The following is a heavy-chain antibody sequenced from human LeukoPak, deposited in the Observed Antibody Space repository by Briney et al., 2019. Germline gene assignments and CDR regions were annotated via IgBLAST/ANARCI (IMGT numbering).Heavy chain of an antibody. D-gene: IGHD1-1*01. CDR2: ISAYNGNT. Sequence: ASVKVSCKASGYTFTSYGISWGRQAPGQGLEWMGWISAYNGNTNYAQKLQGRVTMTTDTSTSTAYMELRSLRSDDTAVYYCARVKEGRTGTTDFDYWGQGTLVTVSS. V-gene: IGHV1-18*01. CDR3: ARVKEGRTGTTDFDY. J-gene: IGHJ4*02. CDR1: GYTFTSYG.